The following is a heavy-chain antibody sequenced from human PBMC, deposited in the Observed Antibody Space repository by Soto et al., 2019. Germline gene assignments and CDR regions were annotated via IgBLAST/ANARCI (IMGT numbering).Heavy chain of an antibody. D-gene: IGHD3-10*01. CDR1: GGTFSSYA. CDR2: IIPIFGTA. Sequence: QVQLVQSGAEVKKPGSSVKVSCKASGGTFSSYAISWVRQAPGQGLEWMGGIIPIFGTANYAQKFQGRVTITENESTSTAYMELSSLRPEDTAVYYCARDPSYGSGSYYNLGMDVWGQGTTVTVSS. CDR3: ARDPSYGSGSYYNLGMDV. J-gene: IGHJ6*02. V-gene: IGHV1-69*12.